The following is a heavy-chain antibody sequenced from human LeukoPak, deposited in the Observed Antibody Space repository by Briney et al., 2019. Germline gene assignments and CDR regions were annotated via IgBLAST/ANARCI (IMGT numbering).Heavy chain of an antibody. J-gene: IGHJ4*02. D-gene: IGHD6-13*01. CDR2: IRSKGYGGTT. CDR3: TRGGLSSSWFYFDY. V-gene: IGHV3-49*04. CDR1: GFTFRDYP. Sequence: GGSLRLSCTVSGFTFRDYPMSWVRQAPGRGLEWVGFIRSKGYGGTTEYAASVKGRFTISRDDSKSIAYLQMNSLKTEDTAVYYCTRGGLSSSWFYFDYWGQGTLVTVSS.